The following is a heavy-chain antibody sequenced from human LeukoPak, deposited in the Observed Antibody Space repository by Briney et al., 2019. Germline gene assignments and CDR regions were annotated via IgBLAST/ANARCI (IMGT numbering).Heavy chain of an antibody. Sequence: SETLSLTCSVSDGSINSYYWSWIRQPPGKGLEWIGEINHSGSTNYNPSLKSRVTISVDTSKNQFSLKLSSVTAADTAVYYCARVGYRNWGQGTLVTVSS. CDR2: INHSGST. D-gene: IGHD1-14*01. CDR3: ARVGYRN. V-gene: IGHV4-34*01. CDR1: DGSINSYY. J-gene: IGHJ4*02.